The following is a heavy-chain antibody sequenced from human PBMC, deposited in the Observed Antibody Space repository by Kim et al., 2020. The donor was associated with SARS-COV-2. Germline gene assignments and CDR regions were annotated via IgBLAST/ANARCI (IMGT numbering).Heavy chain of an antibody. J-gene: IGHJ3*02. CDR2: TRNKANSYTT. Sequence: GGSLRLSCAASGFTFSDHYMDWVRQAPGKGLEWVGRTRNKANSYTTEYAASVKGRFTISRDDSKNSLYLQMNSLKTEDTAVYYCARVRSGANPGAFDIWGQGTMVTVSS. CDR1: GFTFSDHY. V-gene: IGHV3-72*01. CDR3: ARVRSGANPGAFDI. D-gene: IGHD6-25*01.